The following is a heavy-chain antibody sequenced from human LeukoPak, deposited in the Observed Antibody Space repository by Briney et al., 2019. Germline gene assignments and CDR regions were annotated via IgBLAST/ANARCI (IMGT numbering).Heavy chain of an antibody. CDR3: ARNTYYYDSSGYLLDY. Sequence: GASVKVSCKASGYSFTSYGITWVRQAPGQGLEWMGIINPSGGSTSYAQKFQGRVTMTRDTSTSTVYMELSSLRSEDTAVYYCARNTYYYDSSGYLLDYWGQGTLVTVSS. CDR1: GYSFTSYG. V-gene: IGHV1-46*01. CDR2: INPSGGST. J-gene: IGHJ4*02. D-gene: IGHD3-22*01.